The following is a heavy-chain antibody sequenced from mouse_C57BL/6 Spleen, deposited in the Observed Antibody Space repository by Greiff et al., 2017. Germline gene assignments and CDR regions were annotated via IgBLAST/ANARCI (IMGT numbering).Heavy chain of an antibody. J-gene: IGHJ3*01. V-gene: IGHV14-4*01. Sequence: EVKLMESGAELVRPGASVKLSCTASGFNIKDDYMHWVKQRPEQGLEWIGWIDPENGDAEYASKFQGKATITADTSSNTAYLQLSSLTSEDTAVYYSTTSSNSWFAYWGQGTLVTVSA. CDR3: TTSSNSWFAY. D-gene: IGHD2-5*01. CDR2: IDPENGDA. CDR1: GFNIKDDY.